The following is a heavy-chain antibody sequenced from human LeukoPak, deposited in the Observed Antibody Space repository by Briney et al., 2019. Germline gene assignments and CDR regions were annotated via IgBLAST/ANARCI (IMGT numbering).Heavy chain of an antibody. CDR2: INPNSGGT. J-gene: IGHJ6*02. CDR1: GYTFTGYY. Sequence: SVKVSCKASGYTFTGYYMHWVRQAPGQGLEWMGWINPNSGGTIYAQKFQGRVTMTRDTSISTAYMELSRLRSDDTAVYYCARDLSLWFGEFYYGMDVWGQGTTVTVSS. V-gene: IGHV1-2*02. CDR3: ARDLSLWFGEFYYGMDV. D-gene: IGHD3-10*01.